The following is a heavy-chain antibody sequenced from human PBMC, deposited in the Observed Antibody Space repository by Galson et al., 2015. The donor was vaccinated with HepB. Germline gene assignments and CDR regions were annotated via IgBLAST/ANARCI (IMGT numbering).Heavy chain of an antibody. D-gene: IGHD6-19*01. J-gene: IGHJ4*02. CDR3: AKVFPEKTDGWYRQALYYFDS. CDR1: GFTFSYYA. Sequence: SLRLSCAASGFTFSYYAMAWVRQAPGKGLEWISAITPSGDTTYSADSMRGRFFLSRDNSQNTLFLQMNSLRADDTAIYFCAKVFPEKTDGWYRQALYYFDSWGQGTRVTVSS. CDR2: ITPSGDTT. V-gene: IGHV3-23*01.